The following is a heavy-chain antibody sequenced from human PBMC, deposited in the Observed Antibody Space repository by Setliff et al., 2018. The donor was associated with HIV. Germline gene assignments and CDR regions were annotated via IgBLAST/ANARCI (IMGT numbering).Heavy chain of an antibody. CDR1: RGSFSHYY. Sequence: SETLSLTCAVYRGSFSHYYWTWIRQSLGKGLEWIAEINQERTTFYNPSLKSRLIMSLDTSRNEVSLRLNSVTAADTATYFCARVRFSFNNVRCFDLWGPGTRVTVSS. J-gene: IGHJ2*01. D-gene: IGHD1-20*01. V-gene: IGHV4-34*01. CDR2: INQERTT. CDR3: ARVRFSFNNVRCFDL.